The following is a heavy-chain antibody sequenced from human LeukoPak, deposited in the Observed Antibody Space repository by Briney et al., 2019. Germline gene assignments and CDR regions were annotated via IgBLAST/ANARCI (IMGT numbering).Heavy chain of an antibody. CDR3: ARAPEAAVTYDY. CDR1: GGSMSSYY. Sequence: SETLSLTCTVSGGSMSSYYWSWIRQPLGKGLEWIGYISYSGSTNYNPSLKSRVTISVDTSKNQFSLKLSSVTAADTAVYYCARAPEAAVTYDYWGQGTLVTVSS. D-gene: IGHD6-13*01. J-gene: IGHJ4*02. V-gene: IGHV4-59*01. CDR2: ISYSGST.